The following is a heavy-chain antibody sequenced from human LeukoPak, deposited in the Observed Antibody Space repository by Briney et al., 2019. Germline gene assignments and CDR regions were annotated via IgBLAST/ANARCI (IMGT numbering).Heavy chain of an antibody. CDR2: IYYSGST. J-gene: IGHJ5*02. CDR1: GGSISSYY. V-gene: IGHV4-59*08. Sequence: SETLSLTCTVSGGSISSYYWSWIRQPPGKGLEWIGYIYYSGSTNYKPSVKSRVTISVDTSKNQFSLKLSSVTAADTAVYYCARQYIVVTGGWFDPWGQGTLVTVSS. D-gene: IGHD2-15*01. CDR3: ARQYIVVTGGWFDP.